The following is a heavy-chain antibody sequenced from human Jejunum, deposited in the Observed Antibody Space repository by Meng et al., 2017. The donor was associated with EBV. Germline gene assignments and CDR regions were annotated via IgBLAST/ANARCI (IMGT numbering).Heavy chain of an antibody. CDR3: ARRTGDYVVGY. CDR1: GGSFSGYY. V-gene: IGHV4-34*02. D-gene: IGHD2-8*02. CDR2: VHFSGIT. J-gene: IGHJ4*02. Sequence: VQVQPGGVGLCGPTEPLSLTCAVYGGSFSGYYWSWVRQPPGRGLEYIGEVHFSGITNYTPSLKSRVTMSVDASKNQFSLRLTSVTAADTAVYYCARRTGDYVVGYWGQGTLVTVSS.